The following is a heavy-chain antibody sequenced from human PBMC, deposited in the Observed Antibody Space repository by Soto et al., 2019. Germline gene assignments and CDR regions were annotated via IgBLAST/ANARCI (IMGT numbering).Heavy chain of an antibody. J-gene: IGHJ5*02. D-gene: IGHD2-2*01. CDR2: IDPSDSYT. CDR1: GYSFTSYW. V-gene: IGHV5-10-1*01. Sequence: LKISCKGSGYSFTSYWITWVRQMPGKGLEWMGRIDPSDSYTNYSPSFQGHVTISVDKSISTAYLQWSSLKASDTAMYYCARESAVVIPVFDPWGQGTLVTVSS. CDR3: ARESAVVIPVFDP.